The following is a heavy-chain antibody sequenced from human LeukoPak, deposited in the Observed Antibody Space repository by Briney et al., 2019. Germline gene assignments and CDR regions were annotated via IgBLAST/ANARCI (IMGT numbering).Heavy chain of an antibody. V-gene: IGHV3-23*01. CDR1: GFTFSSYA. CDR2: ISGSGFST. J-gene: IGHJ6*02. Sequence: GSLRLSCAASGFTFSSYAMSWVRQAPGKGPKWVSAISGSGFSTNYADSVKGRFTISRDNSKNTLYLQMNSLRAEDSAVYYCAKGQSGGYYYGMDVWGQGTTVTVSS. D-gene: IGHD2-15*01. CDR3: AKGQSGGYYYGMDV.